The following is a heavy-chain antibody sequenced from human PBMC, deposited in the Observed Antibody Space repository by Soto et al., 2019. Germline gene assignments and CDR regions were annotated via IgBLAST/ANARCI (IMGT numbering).Heavy chain of an antibody. V-gene: IGHV1-18*01. Sequence: QVHLVQSGAEVKKPGASVKVSCKGSGYTFTSYGNTWVRQAPGQGLEWMGWISAHNGNTDYAQKLQGRVTVTRDTSTSTAYMELRSLRSVDTAVYYCARGRYGDYWGQGALVTVSS. J-gene: IGHJ4*02. CDR1: GYTFTSYG. CDR2: ISAHNGNT. CDR3: ARGRYGDY. D-gene: IGHD1-1*01.